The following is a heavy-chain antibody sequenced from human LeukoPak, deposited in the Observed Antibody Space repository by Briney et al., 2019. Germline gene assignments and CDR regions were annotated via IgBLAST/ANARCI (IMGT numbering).Heavy chain of an antibody. J-gene: IGHJ4*02. CDR1: GFTFSSYS. V-gene: IGHV3-48*01. D-gene: IGHD2-2*02. CDR2: ISSSSSTI. Sequence: GXXLRLSCAASGFTFSSYSMNWVRQAPGKGLEWVSYISSSSSTIYYADSVKGRFTISRDNAKNSLYLQMNSLRAEDTAVYYCARDSPAAIDYWGQGTLVTVSS. CDR3: ARDSPAAIDY.